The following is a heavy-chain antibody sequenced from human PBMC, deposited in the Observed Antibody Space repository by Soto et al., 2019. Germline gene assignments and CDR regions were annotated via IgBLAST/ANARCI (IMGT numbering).Heavy chain of an antibody. V-gene: IGHV1-69*12. J-gene: IGHJ6*02. CDR1: GGTFSSYA. Sequence: QVQLVQSGAEVKKPGSSVKVSCKASGGTFSSYAISWVRQAPGQGLEWMGGIIPIFGTANYAQKFQGRVTITADESTSNADVELSRLRAEDTAGCYCARGGGSYCSYKNGMDVWGQGTTVTVSS. CDR2: IIPIFGTA. D-gene: IGHD1-26*01. CDR3: ARGGGSYCSYKNGMDV.